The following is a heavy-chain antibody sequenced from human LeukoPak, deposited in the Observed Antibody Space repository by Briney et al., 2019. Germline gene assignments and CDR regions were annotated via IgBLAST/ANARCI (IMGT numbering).Heavy chain of an antibody. D-gene: IGHD3-9*01. CDR2: ISSSGDST. Sequence: GGSLRLSCAASGFAFSSRIMSWVRQAPGEGLEWVSSISSSGDSTNYRDSAKGRFTISRDNSKNTLYLQMNSLRVEDTAAYYCAHMTGFDYWGQGSLVTVSS. J-gene: IGHJ4*02. CDR3: AHMTGFDY. V-gene: IGHV3-23*01. CDR1: GFAFSSRI.